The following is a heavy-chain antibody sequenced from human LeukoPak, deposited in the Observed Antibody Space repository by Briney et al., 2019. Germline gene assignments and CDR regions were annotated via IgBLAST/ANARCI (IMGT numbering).Heavy chain of an antibody. CDR2: INPNSGGT. V-gene: IGHV1-2*02. D-gene: IGHD3-9*01. CDR3: ARAQLHYDILTGYPDY. J-gene: IGHJ4*02. CDR1: GYTFTGYY. Sequence: GASVKVSCKASGYTFTGYYMHWVRQAPGQGLEWMGWINPNSGGTNYAQKFQGRVTMTRDTSISTAYMELSRLRSDDTAVYYCARAQLHYDILTGYPDYWGQGTLVTVSS.